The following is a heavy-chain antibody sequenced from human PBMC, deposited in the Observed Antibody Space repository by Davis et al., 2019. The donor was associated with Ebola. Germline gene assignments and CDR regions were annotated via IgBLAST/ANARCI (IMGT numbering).Heavy chain of an antibody. CDR2: ISGGGGST. V-gene: IGHV3-23*01. Sequence: GESLKISCAASGFTFSSYAMNWVRQAPGKGLEWVSTISGGGGSTYYADSVKGRFAISRDNSKNTLYLQMNSLRAEDTAVYYCAKDPYYYDSSGYYSSYWYFDLWGRGTLVTVSS. CDR3: AKDPYYYDSSGYYSSYWYFDL. J-gene: IGHJ2*01. CDR1: GFTFSSYA. D-gene: IGHD3-22*01.